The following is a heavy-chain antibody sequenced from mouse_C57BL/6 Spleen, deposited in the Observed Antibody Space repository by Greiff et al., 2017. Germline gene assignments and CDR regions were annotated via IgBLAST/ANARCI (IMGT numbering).Heavy chain of an antibody. D-gene: IGHD3-2*02. V-gene: IGHV7-3*01. CDR1: GFTFTDYY. Sequence: EVQLVESGGGLVQPGGSLSLSCAASGFTFTDYYMSWVRQPPGKALEWLGFIRNKANGYTTEYSSSVKGRFPISRDNSQSILYLQMNARRAEDSATYYCARDTGSSGYDDMDYWGQGTSVTVSS. J-gene: IGHJ4*01. CDR3: ARDTGSSGYDDMDY. CDR2: IRNKANGYTT.